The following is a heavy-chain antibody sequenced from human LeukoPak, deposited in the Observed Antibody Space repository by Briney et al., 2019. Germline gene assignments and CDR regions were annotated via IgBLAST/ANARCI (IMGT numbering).Heavy chain of an antibody. J-gene: IGHJ4*02. CDR1: GYSCTSYW. CDR3: ARHDFWIGATNLFDY. D-gene: IGHD3-3*01. Sequence: GESLKISCKGSGYSCTSYWIGWVREMRGKGLEWMGIIYPGDSDTRYSPSFQGQVTISADKSIRTAYLQWSSLKASDTAMYYCARHDFWIGATNLFDYWGQGTLVTVSS. CDR2: IYPGDSDT. V-gene: IGHV5-51*01.